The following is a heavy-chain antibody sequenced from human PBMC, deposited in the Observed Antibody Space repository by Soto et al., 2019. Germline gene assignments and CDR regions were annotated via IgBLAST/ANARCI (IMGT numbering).Heavy chain of an antibody. CDR3: ARDLSYGMDV. CDR2: ISSSSSYI. J-gene: IGHJ6*02. V-gene: IGHV3-21*01. CDR1: GFTFSSYS. Sequence: GGSLRLSCTGSGFTFSSYSMNWVRQAPGKGLEWVSSISSSSSYIYYADSVKGRFTISRDNAKNSLYLQMNSLRAEDTAVYYCARDLSYGMDVWGQGTTVTVSS.